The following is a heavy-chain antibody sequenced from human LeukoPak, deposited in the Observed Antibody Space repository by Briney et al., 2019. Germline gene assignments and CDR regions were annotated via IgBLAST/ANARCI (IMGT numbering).Heavy chain of an antibody. CDR3: VFGGFDP. CDR2: IYSGGGT. D-gene: IGHD3-10*01. CDR1: GFTVSSTY. Sequence: GGSLRLSCAAYGFTVSSTYMSWVRQAPGEGLEWVSIIYSGGGTYDADSVKGRFTISRDTSKNTLYLQMNSLRAEDTAVYYCVFGGFDPWGQGTLVTVSS. V-gene: IGHV3-53*05. J-gene: IGHJ5*02.